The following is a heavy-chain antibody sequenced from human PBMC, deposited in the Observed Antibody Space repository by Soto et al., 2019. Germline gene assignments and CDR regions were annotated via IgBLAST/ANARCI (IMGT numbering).Heavy chain of an antibody. V-gene: IGHV3-53*02. CDR1: GFTVSSNY. Sequence: EVQLVETGGGLIQPGGSLRLSCAASGFTVSSNYMSWVRQAPGKGLEWVSVIYSGGSTYYADSVKGRFTISRDNSKNTLYLQMNSLRAEDTAVYYCARVSPRWGATDYFDYWGQGTLVTVSS. CDR3: ARVSPRWGATDYFDY. J-gene: IGHJ4*02. D-gene: IGHD1-26*01. CDR2: IYSGGST.